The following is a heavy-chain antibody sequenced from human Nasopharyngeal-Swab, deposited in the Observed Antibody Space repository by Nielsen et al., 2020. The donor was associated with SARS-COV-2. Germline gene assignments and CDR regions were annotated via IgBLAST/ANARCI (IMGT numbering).Heavy chain of an antibody. CDR3: ARALYDYVWGSYRRWYYFDY. Sequence: GESLKISCAASGFTFSSYWMSWVRQAPGKGLEWVANIKQDGSEKYYVDSVKGRFTIPRDKAKNSLYLQMNSLRAEDTAVYYCARALYDYVWGSYRRWYYFDYWGQGTLVTVSS. CDR2: IKQDGSEK. J-gene: IGHJ4*02. CDR1: GFTFSSYW. V-gene: IGHV3-7*01. D-gene: IGHD3-16*02.